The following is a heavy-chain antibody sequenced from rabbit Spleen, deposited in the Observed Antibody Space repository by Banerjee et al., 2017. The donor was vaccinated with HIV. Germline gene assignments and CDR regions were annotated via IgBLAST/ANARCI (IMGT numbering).Heavy chain of an antibody. CDR1: GFSFSRGYD. CDR3: ARDNGSGDYIDVYFDL. CDR2: IYTGNGKT. Sequence: QEQLVESGGGLVQPEGSLTLTCTASGFSFSRGYDMCWVRQAPGRGLEWIGCIYTGNGKTYYASWAKGRFTLSKSSSTTVTLQMTSLTAADTATYFCARDNGSGDYIDVYFDLWGQGTLVTVS. J-gene: IGHJ4*01. D-gene: IGHD1-1*01. V-gene: IGHV1S45*01.